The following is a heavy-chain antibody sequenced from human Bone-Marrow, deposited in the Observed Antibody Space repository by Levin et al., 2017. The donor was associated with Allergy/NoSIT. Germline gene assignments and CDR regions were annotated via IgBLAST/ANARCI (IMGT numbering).Heavy chain of an antibody. J-gene: IGHJ4*02. D-gene: IGHD2/OR15-2a*01. CDR1: GFTFSSYS. CDR3: VKVAQRVSEYFDY. CDR2: ITRSGTYI. Sequence: PGGSLRLSCAASGFTFSSYSMHWVRQAPGKGLEWVSSITRSGTYIYYRDSVKGRFTISRDNANHSLFLQMNNLTVEDTAVYYCVKVAQRVSEYFDYWGQGTLVTVSS. V-gene: IGHV3-21*01.